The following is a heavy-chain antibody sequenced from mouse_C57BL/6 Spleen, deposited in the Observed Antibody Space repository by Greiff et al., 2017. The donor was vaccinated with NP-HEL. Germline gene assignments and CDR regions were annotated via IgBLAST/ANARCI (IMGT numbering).Heavy chain of an antibody. V-gene: IGHV1-64*01. J-gene: IGHJ2*01. CDR2: IHPNSGST. D-gene: IGHD6-1*01. Sequence: VQLQQSGAELVKPGASVKLSCKASGYTFTSYWMHWVKQRPGQGLEWIGMIHPNSGSTNYNEQFKSKATLTVDTSSSTAYLQLSSLTSEDSAVFYWATPAQPRVYIDDGGKGTTLTGSS. CDR1: GYTFTSYW. CDR3: ATPAQPRVYIDD.